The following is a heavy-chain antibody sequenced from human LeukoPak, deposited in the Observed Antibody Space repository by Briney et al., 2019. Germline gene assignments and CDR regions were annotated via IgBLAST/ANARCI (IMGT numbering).Heavy chain of an antibody. D-gene: IGHD5-12*01. CDR1: GYTFSSYD. Sequence: ASVKVSCKASGYTFSSYDINWVRQATGQGLEWMGYMNANSGNTVYAQKFQGRVTMTRDTSISTAYMELSSLRSEDTAVYYCAGVGTGSGYDYLDLGFDYWGQGTLVTVYS. CDR2: MNANSGNT. J-gene: IGHJ4*02. CDR3: AGVGTGSGYDYLDLGFDY. V-gene: IGHV1-8*01.